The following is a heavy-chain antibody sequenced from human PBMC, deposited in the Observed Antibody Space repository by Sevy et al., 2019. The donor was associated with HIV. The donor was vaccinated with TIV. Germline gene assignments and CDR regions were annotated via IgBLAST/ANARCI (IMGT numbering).Heavy chain of an antibody. Sequence: GGCLRLSCAASGLSINNYAMTWVRQAPGKGLEWVSNITAPGGRAYLADSVKGRFTISSDTSVNKVFLQMDSLRVEDTAIYYCAKAQGEWGTPFALDVWGQGTTVTVSS. CDR1: GLSINNYA. CDR3: AKAQGEWGTPFALDV. CDR2: ITAPGGRA. D-gene: IGHD3-16*01. V-gene: IGHV3-23*01. J-gene: IGHJ6*02.